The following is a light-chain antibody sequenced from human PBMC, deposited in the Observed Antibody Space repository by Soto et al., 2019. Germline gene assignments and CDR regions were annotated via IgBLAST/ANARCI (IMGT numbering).Light chain of an antibody. CDR3: QQLNSFPIP. CDR2: GAS. J-gene: IGKJ3*01. V-gene: IGKV1-9*01. CDR1: QGISSF. Sequence: IPLTQSPSSLSASVGDRVTITCRASQGISSFLAWYQQKPGKAPKLLIYGASTLQSGVPSRFSVSGSGTDFTLTIGSLQPEDFATYYCQQLNSFPIPFGPGTKVDIK.